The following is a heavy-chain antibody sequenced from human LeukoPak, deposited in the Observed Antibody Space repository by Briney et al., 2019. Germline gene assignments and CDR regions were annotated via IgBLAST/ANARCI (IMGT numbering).Heavy chain of an antibody. CDR2: IKQDGSEK. J-gene: IGHJ4*02. CDR3: ARRSIVGATDYFDY. CDR1: GFTFSSYW. Sequence: GGSLRLSCAASGFTFSSYWMTWVRQAPGKGLEWVANIKQDGSEKYYVDSVKGRSTISRDNAKNSLYLQMNSLRAEDTAVYYCARRSIVGATDYFDYWGQGTLVTVSS. V-gene: IGHV3-7*05. D-gene: IGHD1-26*01.